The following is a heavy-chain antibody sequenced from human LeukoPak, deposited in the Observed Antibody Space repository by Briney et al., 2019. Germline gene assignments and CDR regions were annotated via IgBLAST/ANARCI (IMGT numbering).Heavy chain of an antibody. V-gene: IGHV3-7*01. CDR2: IKQDGSEK. CDR1: GFTFSSYW. D-gene: IGHD2-15*01. J-gene: IGHJ4*02. CDR3: AREGSLSTFDY. Sequence: GGSLRLSCAASGFTFSSYWMSWVRQAPGKGLEWVANIKQDGSEKYYVDSVKGRFTIPRDNAKNSLYLQMNSLRAEDTAVYYCAREGSLSTFDYWGQGTLVTVSS.